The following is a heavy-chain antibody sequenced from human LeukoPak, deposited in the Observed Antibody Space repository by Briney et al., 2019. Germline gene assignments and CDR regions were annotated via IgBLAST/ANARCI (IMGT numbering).Heavy chain of an antibody. Sequence: SETLSLTCAVYGGSFSGYYWSWIRQPPGKGLEWIGEINHSGSTNYNPSLKSRVTISVDTSKNQFSLKLGSVTAADTAVYYCASRRPDIVVVPAAKRSYYYYYMDVWGKGTTVTVSS. J-gene: IGHJ6*03. D-gene: IGHD2-2*01. CDR2: INHSGST. CDR3: ASRRPDIVVVPAAKRSYYYYYMDV. CDR1: GGSFSGYY. V-gene: IGHV4-34*01.